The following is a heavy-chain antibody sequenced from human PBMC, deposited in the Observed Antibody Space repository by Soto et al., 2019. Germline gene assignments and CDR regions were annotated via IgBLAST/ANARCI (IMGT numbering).Heavy chain of an antibody. V-gene: IGHV4-31*03. CDR1: GGSISSGGYY. J-gene: IGHJ5*02. D-gene: IGHD3-3*01. Sequence: TSETLSLTCTVSGGSISSGGYYWSWIRQHPGKGLEWIGYIYYSGSTYYNPSLKSRVTISVDTSKNQFSLKLSSVTAADTAVYYCAAQGSGDLDYNWFDPWGQGTLVTVSS. CDR2: IYYSGST. CDR3: AAQGSGDLDYNWFDP.